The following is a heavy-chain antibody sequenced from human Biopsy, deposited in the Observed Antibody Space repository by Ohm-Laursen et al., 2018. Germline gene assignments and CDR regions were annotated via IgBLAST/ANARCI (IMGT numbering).Heavy chain of an antibody. J-gene: IGHJ4*02. V-gene: IGHV4-61*01. CDR2: FYYSGST. CDR1: GASVTSGIYY. CDR3: ARARIKTSGVLIPETYYFDS. Sequence: PSQTLSLTCTVSGASVTSGIYYWSWIRQPPGKGLEWIGNFYYSGSTNYNPSLKSRITMSLDRSKSQVSLRMNSVTAADTAVYYCARARIKTSGVLIPETYYFDSWGQGTLVTVSS. D-gene: IGHD3-3*01.